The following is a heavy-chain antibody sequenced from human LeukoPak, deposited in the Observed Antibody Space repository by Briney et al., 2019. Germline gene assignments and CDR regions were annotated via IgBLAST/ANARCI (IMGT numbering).Heavy chain of an antibody. CDR1: GGTFSSYA. D-gene: IGHD3-3*01. CDR2: IIPILGIA. J-gene: IGHJ4*02. CDR3: AIITIFGVALPRDY. V-gene: IGHV1-69*04. Sequence: GSSVKVSCKASGGTFSSYAISWVRQAPGQGLEWMGRIIPILGIANYAQKFQGRVTITADKSTSTAYMELSSLRSEDTAVYYCAIITIFGVALPRDYWGQGTLVTVSS.